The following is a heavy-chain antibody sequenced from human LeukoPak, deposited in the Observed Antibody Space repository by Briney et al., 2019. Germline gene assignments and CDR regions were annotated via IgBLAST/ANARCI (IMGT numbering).Heavy chain of an antibody. V-gene: IGHV3-20*04. D-gene: IGHD5-18*01. CDR3: ARGYSYGASGFDY. Sequence: PGGSLRLSCAASGFTFDDYGMSWVRQAPGKGLEWVSGINWNGGSTGYTDSVKGRFTISRDNAKNSLYLQMNSLRAEDTAVYYCARGYSYGASGFDYWGQGTLVTVSS. J-gene: IGHJ4*02. CDR2: INWNGGST. CDR1: GFTFDDYG.